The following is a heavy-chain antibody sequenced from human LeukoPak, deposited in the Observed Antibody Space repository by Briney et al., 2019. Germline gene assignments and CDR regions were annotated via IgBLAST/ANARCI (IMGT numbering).Heavy chain of an antibody. CDR3: ARGSGSYKHGFDY. D-gene: IGHD1-26*01. CDR2: INPNSGGT. J-gene: IGHJ4*02. V-gene: IGHV1-2*04. Sequence: ASVKVSCKASGYTFTGYYMHWVRQAPGQGLEWMVWINPNSGGTNYAQKFQGWVTMTRDTSISTAYMELSRLRSDDTAVYYCARGSGSYKHGFDYWGQGTLVTVSS. CDR1: GYTFTGYY.